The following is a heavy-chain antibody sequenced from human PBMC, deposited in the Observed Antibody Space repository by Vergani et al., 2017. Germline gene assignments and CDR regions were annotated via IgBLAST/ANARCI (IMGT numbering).Heavy chain of an antibody. CDR3: AKSGWLQHFGAHYFYS. Sequence: EVQLLESGGGLVQPGGSLRLSCAASGFNFSSYAMSWVRQVPGKGLEWVSGISGSGGNTYYANSVKGRFTISRDNSKNTLYLQMNSLRADDTAVYYCAKSGWLQHFGAHYFYSWGQGILVTVSS. D-gene: IGHD5-24*01. CDR2: ISGSGGNT. CDR1: GFNFSSYA. V-gene: IGHV3-23*01. J-gene: IGHJ4*02.